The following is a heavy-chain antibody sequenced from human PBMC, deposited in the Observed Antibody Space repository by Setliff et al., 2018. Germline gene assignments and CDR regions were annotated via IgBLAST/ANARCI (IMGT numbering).Heavy chain of an antibody. CDR2: INHSGSS. CDR1: GGSFSGYY. CDR3: ARGPRYSGRYYVNY. J-gene: IGHJ4*02. Sequence: SETLSLTCAVYGGSFSGYYWTWIRQPPGKGLEWIGEINHSGSSNYNPSIMSRVTISVDTSKNQFSLNLSSVTAADTAVYYWARGPRYSGRYYVNYWGPRTLGIVSS. D-gene: IGHD1-26*01. V-gene: IGHV4-34*01.